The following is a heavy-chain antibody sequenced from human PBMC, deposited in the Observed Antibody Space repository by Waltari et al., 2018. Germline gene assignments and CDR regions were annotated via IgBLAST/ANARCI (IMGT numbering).Heavy chain of an antibody. J-gene: IGHJ4*02. CDR3: ARGMVGAAYFDC. Sequence: EVQLVESGGGLVQPGGSLRSSCVASGFTFSSYSMNWVRQAPGKGLEWVSYISSSSTINYADSVKGRFTISRDSPKNSLYLQMNSLRAEDAAVYYCARGMVGAAYFDCWGQGALVSVSS. V-gene: IGHV3-48*04. CDR1: GFTFSSYS. CDR2: ISSSSTI. D-gene: IGHD1-26*01.